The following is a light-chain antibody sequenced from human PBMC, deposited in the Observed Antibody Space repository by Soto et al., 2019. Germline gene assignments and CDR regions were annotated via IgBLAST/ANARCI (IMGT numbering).Light chain of an antibody. J-gene: IGKJ5*01. CDR1: ESVFGY. CDR2: DAS. Sequence: EVVLTQSPATLSLSPGERATLSCRASESVFGYLAWYQHKPGQAPRLLVYDASNRATGVPARFSGSGSGTDFTLTISSLEPEDFAVYYCQQRYRWPPITFGQGTRLDNK. V-gene: IGKV3-11*01. CDR3: QQRYRWPPIT.